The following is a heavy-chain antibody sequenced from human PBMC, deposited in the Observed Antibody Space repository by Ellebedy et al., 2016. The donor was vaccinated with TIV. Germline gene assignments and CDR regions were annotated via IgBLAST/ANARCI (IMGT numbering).Heavy chain of an antibody. CDR3: TRGSSSRGYFDS. D-gene: IGHD6-13*01. Sequence: GESLKISXAASGFTFSYYSMHWVRQAPGKGLEWVAVISHDGSNKYHAESVKGRFAISRGDSKNTLYLQMNTLRTEDTAVYFCTRGSSSRGYFDSWGQGTLVTVSS. V-gene: IGHV3-30*09. CDR1: GFTFSYYS. J-gene: IGHJ4*02. CDR2: ISHDGSNK.